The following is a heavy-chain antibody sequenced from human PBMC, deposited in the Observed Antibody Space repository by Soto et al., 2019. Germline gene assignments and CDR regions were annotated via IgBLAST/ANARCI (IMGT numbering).Heavy chain of an antibody. D-gene: IGHD2-21*02. CDR1: GDSVSSHSAA. CDR3: ARDPSVVVTAIRTYYYYGMDV. V-gene: IGHV6-1*01. J-gene: IGHJ6*02. Sequence: SQTLSLTCAISGDSVSSHSAAWNWIRQSPSRGLEWLGRTYYRSKWYNDYAVSVKSRITINPDTSKNSLYLQMNSLRAEDTAVYYCARDPSVVVTAIRTYYYYGMDVWGQGTTVTVSS. CDR2: TYYRSKWYN.